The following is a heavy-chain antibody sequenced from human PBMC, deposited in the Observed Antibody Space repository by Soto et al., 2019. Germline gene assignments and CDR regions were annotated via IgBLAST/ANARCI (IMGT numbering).Heavy chain of an antibody. CDR3: ARETEYYDSSGYYNLAFDI. CDR2: IYRGDAT. CDR1: GFSVSDNY. J-gene: IGHJ3*02. D-gene: IGHD3-22*01. Sequence: GGSLRLSCAVSGFSVSDNYMSWVRQAPGKGLEWVSVIYRGDATHYADSVKGRFTISRDNSKNTVYLQMNNLRAEDTAVYYCARETEYYDSSGYYNLAFDIWGQGTMVTVSS. V-gene: IGHV3-53*01.